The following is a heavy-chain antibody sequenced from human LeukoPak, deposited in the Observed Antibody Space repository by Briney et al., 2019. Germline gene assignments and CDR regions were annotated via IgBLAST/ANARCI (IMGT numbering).Heavy chain of an antibody. CDR3: ASSRSGYNWYFDL. J-gene: IGHJ2*01. V-gene: IGHV4-30-2*01. CDR2: IYHSGST. CDR1: GGSIISSSFY. Sequence: SGTLSLTCSVSGGSIISSSFYWGWIRQPPGKGLEWIGYIYHSGSTYYNPSLKSRVTISVDRSKNQFSLKLSSVTAADTAVYYCASSRSGYNWYFDLWGRGTLVTVSS. D-gene: IGHD3-3*01.